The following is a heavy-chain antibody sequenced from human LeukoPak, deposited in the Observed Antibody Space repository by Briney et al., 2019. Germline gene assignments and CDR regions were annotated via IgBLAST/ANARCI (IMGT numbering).Heavy chain of an antibody. V-gene: IGHV3-7*01. CDR1: GFTFSEYW. D-gene: IGHD3-22*01. Sequence: PGGSLRLSCGASGFTFSEYWMTWVRQAPGRGPEWVANIKGDGTKMYYVDSVKGRFTISRDNDKNSLYLQMNNLRAEDTAVYYCARGYFDSSSSPTGDYWGQGTLVTVSS. J-gene: IGHJ4*02. CDR3: ARGYFDSSSSPTGDY. CDR2: IKGDGTKM.